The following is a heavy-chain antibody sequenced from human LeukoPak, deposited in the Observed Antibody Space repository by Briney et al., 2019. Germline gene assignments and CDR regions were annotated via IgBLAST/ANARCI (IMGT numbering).Heavy chain of an antibody. CDR3: ARVGFYDFWSGLPHSYFDY. CDR2: INSDGSST. Sequence: GGSLRLSCAASGFTFSSYWMHWVRQAPGKGLVWVSRINSDGSSTSYADSVKGRFTISRDNAKNTLYLQMNSLGAEDTAVYYCARVGFYDFWSGLPHSYFDYWGQGTLVTVSS. CDR1: GFTFSSYW. D-gene: IGHD3-3*01. V-gene: IGHV3-74*01. J-gene: IGHJ4*02.